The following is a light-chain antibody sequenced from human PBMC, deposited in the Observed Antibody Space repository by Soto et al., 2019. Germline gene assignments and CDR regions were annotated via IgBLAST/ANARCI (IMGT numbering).Light chain of an antibody. CDR1: QSVSSSY. CDR3: QQYGSSPLT. Sequence: EIVLTQSPGTLSLSPGDRATPSCRASQSVSSSYLAWYQQKPGQTPRLLLYGASSRATGIPDRFSGSGSGTDFTLTISRLEPEDFAVYYCQQYGSSPLTFGGGTKVEIK. CDR2: GAS. V-gene: IGKV3-20*01. J-gene: IGKJ4*01.